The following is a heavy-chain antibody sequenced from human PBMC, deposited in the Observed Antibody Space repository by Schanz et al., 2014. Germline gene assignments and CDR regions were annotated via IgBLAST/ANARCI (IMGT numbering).Heavy chain of an antibody. CDR3: ARDLISSGWYG. V-gene: IGHV3-33*01. CDR2: VWSDGNTK. CDR1: GFTFRSYG. D-gene: IGHD6-19*01. J-gene: IGHJ4*02. Sequence: QVQVVESGGGVVQPGRSLRLSCAASGFTFRSYGMHWVRQAPGKGLEWVALVWSDGNTKYYVDSVKGRFTISRDNAKNSLYLQMNSLRVEDTAVYYCARDLISSGWYGWGQGTLVTVSS.